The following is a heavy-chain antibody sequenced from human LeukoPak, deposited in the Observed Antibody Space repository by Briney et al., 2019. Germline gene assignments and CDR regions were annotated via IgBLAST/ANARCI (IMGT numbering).Heavy chain of an antibody. CDR2: ICTSGST. Sequence: SDTLSLTCTVSGASISNYCWTWIRQPAGKGLEWIGRICTSGSTNYNPSLKSRVTMSVDTSKNQFSLKLSSVTAADTAVYYCARRVAGIAARPRSYYYYYMDVWGKGTTVTVSS. D-gene: IGHD6-6*01. V-gene: IGHV4-4*07. CDR3: ARRVAGIAARPRSYYYYYMDV. CDR1: GASISNYC. J-gene: IGHJ6*03.